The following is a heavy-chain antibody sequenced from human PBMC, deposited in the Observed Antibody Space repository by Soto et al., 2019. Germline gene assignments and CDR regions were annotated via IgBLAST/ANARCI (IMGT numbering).Heavy chain of an antibody. Sequence: GGSLRLSCAASGFTFSSYAMHWVRQAPGKGLEWVAVISYDGSNKYYADSVKGRFTISRDNSKNTLYLQMNSLRAEDTAVYSCARPSAAWGVPFSLNFDYWGQGTLVTVSS. D-gene: IGHD2-2*01. V-gene: IGHV3-30-3*01. J-gene: IGHJ4*02. CDR1: GFTFSSYA. CDR2: ISYDGSNK. CDR3: ARPSAAWGVPFSLNFDY.